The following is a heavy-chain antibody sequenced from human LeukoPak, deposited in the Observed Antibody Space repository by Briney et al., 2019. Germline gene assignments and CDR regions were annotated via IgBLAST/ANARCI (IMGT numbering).Heavy chain of an antibody. J-gene: IGHJ5*02. CDR2: ISYDGSNK. CDR3: ARALYSSSWYAFGNWFDP. D-gene: IGHD6-13*01. CDR1: GFTFSSYA. Sequence: GRSLRLSCAASGFTFSSYAMHWVRQAPGKGLEWVAVISYDGSNKYYADSVKGRFTISRDNSKNTLYLQMNSLRAEDTAVYYCARALYSSSWYAFGNWFDPWGQGTLVTVSS. V-gene: IGHV3-30*04.